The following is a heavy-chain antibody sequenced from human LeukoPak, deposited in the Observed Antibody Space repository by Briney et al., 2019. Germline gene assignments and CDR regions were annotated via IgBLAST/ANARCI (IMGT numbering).Heavy chain of an antibody. J-gene: IGHJ4*02. CDR2: ISSSSSYI. CDR1: GFTFSSYS. D-gene: IGHD3-9*01. CDR3: ARAYDILTGYRGYFDY. V-gene: IGHV3-21*01. Sequence: GALRLSCAASGFTFSSYSMNWVRQAPGKGLEWVSSISSSSSYIYYADSVKGRFTISRDNAKNSLYLQMNSLRAEDTAVYYCARAYDILTGYRGYFDYWGQGTLVTVSS.